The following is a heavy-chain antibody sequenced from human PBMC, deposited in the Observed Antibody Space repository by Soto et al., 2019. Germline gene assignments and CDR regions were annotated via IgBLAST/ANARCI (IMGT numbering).Heavy chain of an antibody. D-gene: IGHD3-22*01. CDR3: AHSLIGYYYDSSGSNWFDP. CDR2: IYWAADK. J-gene: IGHJ5*02. Sequence: QITLKESGPTLVKPTQTLTLTCTFSGFSLSTSGVGVGWIRQPPGKALEWLALIYWAADKRYSPSLKSRLTIPKDTSKNQVVLTMTDMDHVDTATYYCAHSLIGYYYDSSGSNWFDPWGQGTLVTVSS. CDR1: GFSLSTSGVG. V-gene: IGHV2-5*02.